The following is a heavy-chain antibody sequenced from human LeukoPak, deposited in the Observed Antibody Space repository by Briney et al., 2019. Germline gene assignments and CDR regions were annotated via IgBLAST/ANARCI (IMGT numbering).Heavy chain of an antibody. V-gene: IGHV4-34*01. J-gene: IGHJ3*02. CDR1: GGSFSGYY. CDR2: INHSGST. CDR3: ARPPYYYDSSGYHNYAFDI. D-gene: IGHD3-22*01. Sequence: SETLSLTCAVYGGSFSGYYWSWIRQPPGKGLEWIGEINHSGSTNYNPSLKSRVTISVDTSKNQFSPKLSSVTAADTAVYYCARPPYYYDSSGYHNYAFDIWGQGTMVTVSS.